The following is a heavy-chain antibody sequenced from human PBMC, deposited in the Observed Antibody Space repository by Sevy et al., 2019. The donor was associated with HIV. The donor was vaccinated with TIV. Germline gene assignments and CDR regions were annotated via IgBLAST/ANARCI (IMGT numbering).Heavy chain of an antibody. CDR1: GYTLTNYY. D-gene: IGHD6-19*01. CDR3: AREVGGTYYFDF. V-gene: IGHV1-46*01. Sequence: ASVKVSCKTSGYTLTNYYMHWVRRAPRQGLEFMGGIITSDGQTGYAQKFQDRLILTRDTSTNTVFMELSSLRSEDTALYFCAREVGGTYYFDFWGQGSLVTVSS. J-gene: IGHJ4*02. CDR2: IITSDGQT.